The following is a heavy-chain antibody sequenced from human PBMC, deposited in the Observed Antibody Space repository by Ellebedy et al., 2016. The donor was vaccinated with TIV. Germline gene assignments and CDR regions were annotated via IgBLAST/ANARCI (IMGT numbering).Heavy chain of an antibody. Sequence: AASVKVSCRASGYTFTSFGIIWVRQAPGQGLEWMGWISWYNGNTKYGQTFQGRLTMTTDTSTSTAYMELRNLRPDDTAVYFCARGGNYYTSSGDYRYYFDYWGQGTLVTVSS. CDR2: ISWYNGNT. V-gene: IGHV1-18*01. CDR1: GYTFTSFG. D-gene: IGHD2-21*02. J-gene: IGHJ4*02. CDR3: ARGGNYYTSSGDYRYYFDY.